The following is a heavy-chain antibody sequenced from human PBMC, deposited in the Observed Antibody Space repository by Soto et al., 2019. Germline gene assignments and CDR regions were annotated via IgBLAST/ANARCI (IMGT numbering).Heavy chain of an antibody. CDR2: MNPNSGNT. CDR1: GYTFTSYD. D-gene: IGHD3-9*01. V-gene: IGHV1-8*01. J-gene: IGHJ3*02. CDR3: ARTVGERYFDWLLRAEHDAFDI. Sequence: ASVKVSCKASGYTFTSYDINWVRQATGQGLEWMGWMNPNSGNTGYAQKFQGRVTMTRNTSISTAYMELSSLRSEDTAVYYCARTVGERYFDWLLRAEHDAFDIWGQGTMVTVSS.